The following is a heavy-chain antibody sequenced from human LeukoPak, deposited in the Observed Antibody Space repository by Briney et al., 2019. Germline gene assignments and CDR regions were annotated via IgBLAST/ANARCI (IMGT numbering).Heavy chain of an antibody. V-gene: IGHV3-21*01. J-gene: IGHJ4*02. CDR1: GFTFSNYA. CDR2: ISSSSSYI. Sequence: GGSLRLSCAASGFTFSNYAMKWVRQAPGKGLEWVSSISSSSSYIYYADSVKGRFTISRDNAKNSLYLQMNSLRAEDTAVYYCAREGSSGWYGGYWGQGTLVTVSS. CDR3: AREGSSGWYGGY. D-gene: IGHD6-19*01.